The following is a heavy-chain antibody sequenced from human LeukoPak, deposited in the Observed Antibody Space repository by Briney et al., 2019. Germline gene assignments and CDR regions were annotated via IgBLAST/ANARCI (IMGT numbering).Heavy chain of an antibody. V-gene: IGHV4-34*01. CDR3: AREPLWFGELFALDY. D-gene: IGHD3-10*01. CDR1: GGSFSGYY. Sequence: NPSETLSLTCAVYGGSFSGYYWSWIRQPPGKGLEWIGEINHSGSTNYNPSLKSRVTISVDTSKNQFSLKLSSVTAADTAVYYCAREPLWFGELFALDYWGQGTLVTVSS. CDR2: INHSGST. J-gene: IGHJ4*02.